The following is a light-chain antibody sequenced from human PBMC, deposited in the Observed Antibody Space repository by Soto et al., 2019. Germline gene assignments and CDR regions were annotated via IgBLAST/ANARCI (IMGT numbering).Light chain of an antibody. V-gene: IGLV1-40*01. CDR2: GNS. CDR1: SSNIGAGYD. Sequence: QSVLTQPPSVSGAPGQRVTISCIGSSSNIGAGYDVHWCQQLPGTAPKLLIYGNSNRPSGVPDRFSGSKSGTSASLAITGLQAEDEADYYCQSYDSSLSGFWVFGGGTKLTVL. J-gene: IGLJ3*02. CDR3: QSYDSSLSGFWV.